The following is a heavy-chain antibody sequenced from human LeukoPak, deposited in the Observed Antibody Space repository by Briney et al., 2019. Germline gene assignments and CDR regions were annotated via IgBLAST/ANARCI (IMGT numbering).Heavy chain of an antibody. CDR2: IYTSGST. J-gene: IGHJ4*02. V-gene: IGHV4-61*02. Sequence: SETLSLTCTVSGGSISSGSYYWSWIQQPAGKGLEWIGRIYTSGSTNYNPSLKSRVTISVDTSKNQFSLKLSSVTAADTAVYYCARVTTIFGVVTDNFDYWGQGTLVTVSS. D-gene: IGHD3-3*01. CDR1: GGSISSGSYY. CDR3: ARVTTIFGVVTDNFDY.